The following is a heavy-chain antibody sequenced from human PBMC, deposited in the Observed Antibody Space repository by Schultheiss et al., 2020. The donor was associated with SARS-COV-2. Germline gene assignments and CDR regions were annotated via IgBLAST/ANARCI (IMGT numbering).Heavy chain of an antibody. D-gene: IGHD1-26*01. CDR1: GFTINSNS. CDR3: ARDRSGSYLGRGYFDY. J-gene: IGHJ4*02. CDR2: ISSFDNT. V-gene: IGHV3-66*03. Sequence: GGSLRLSCEASGFTINSNSMTWVRQSPRKGLEWVSLISSFDNTYYADSVKGRFTISRDNCKNTLYLQMSSLGAEDTAVYYCARDRSGSYLGRGYFDYWGQGTLVTVSS.